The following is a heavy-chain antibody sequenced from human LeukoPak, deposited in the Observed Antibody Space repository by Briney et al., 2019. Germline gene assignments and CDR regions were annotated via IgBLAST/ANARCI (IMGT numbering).Heavy chain of an antibody. V-gene: IGHV1-3*01. CDR2: INAGNGNT. D-gene: IGHD1-26*01. CDR1: GYTFTSYD. Sequence: ASVKVSCNASGYTFTSYDMHWVRHAPGQRLGRMGWINAGNGNTKYSQKFQGRVTITRDTSASTAYMELSSLRSEDTAVYYCARGISGSYISPFDYWGQGTLVTVSS. J-gene: IGHJ4*02. CDR3: ARGISGSYISPFDY.